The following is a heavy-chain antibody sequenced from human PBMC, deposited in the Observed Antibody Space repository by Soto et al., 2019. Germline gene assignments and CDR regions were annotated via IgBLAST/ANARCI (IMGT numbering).Heavy chain of an antibody. D-gene: IGHD2-2*01. J-gene: IGHJ4*02. CDR2: IYYSGST. Sequence: SETLSLTCTVSGGSISSYYWSWIRQPPGKGLEWIGYIYYSGSTNYNPSLKSRVTISVDTSKNQFSLKLISVTAADTAVYYFARVTYCSSTSCFKGAFDYWGQGTLVTVSS. CDR3: ARVTYCSSTSCFKGAFDY. CDR1: GGSISSYY. V-gene: IGHV4-59*01.